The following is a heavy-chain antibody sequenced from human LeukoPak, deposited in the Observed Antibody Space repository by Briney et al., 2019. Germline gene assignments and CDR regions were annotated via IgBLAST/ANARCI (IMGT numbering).Heavy chain of an antibody. CDR1: GFTFTIYA. V-gene: IGHV3-64D*06. CDR2: ISSNGGNT. D-gene: IGHD5-18*01. J-gene: IGHJ4*02. Sequence: PGGSLRLSCSASGFTFTIYALHWVRQAPGKGLEFVSAISSNGGNTYYADSVKGRFTISRDNSKNTLYLQMSSLKPEDTAVYHCVKHARGFSFGTYYFDYWGQGTLVTVSS. CDR3: VKHARGFSFGTYYFDY.